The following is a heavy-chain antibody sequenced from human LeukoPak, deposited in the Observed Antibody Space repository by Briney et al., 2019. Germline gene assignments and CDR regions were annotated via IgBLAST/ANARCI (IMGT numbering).Heavy chain of an antibody. Sequence: SETLSLTCTVSGGSISSSSYYWGWIRQPPGKGLEWIGSIYYSGSTYYNPSLKSRVTISVDTSKNQFSLKLSSVTAADTAVYYCARTDLMGGRGEGSVAGFSFYFDYWGQGTLVTVSS. CDR3: ARTDLMGGRGEGSVAGFSFYFDY. D-gene: IGHD6-19*01. V-gene: IGHV4-39*07. CDR1: GGSISSSSYY. J-gene: IGHJ4*02. CDR2: IYYSGST.